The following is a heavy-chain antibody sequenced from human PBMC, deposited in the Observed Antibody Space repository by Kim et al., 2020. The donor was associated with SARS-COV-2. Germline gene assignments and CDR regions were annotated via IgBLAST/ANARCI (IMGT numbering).Heavy chain of an antibody. D-gene: IGHD6-13*01. CDR3: ARDVAAAGRALDY. J-gene: IGHJ4*02. V-gene: IGHV4-4*02. Sequence: NPALKSRVTISVDKSKNQFSLKLSSVTAADTAVYYCARDVAAAGRALDYWGQGTLVTVSS.